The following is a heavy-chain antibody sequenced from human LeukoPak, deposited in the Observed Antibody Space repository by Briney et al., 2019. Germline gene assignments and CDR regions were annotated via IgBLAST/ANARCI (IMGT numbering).Heavy chain of an antibody. CDR1: GFTFSSCS. Sequence: GGSLRLSCAASGFTFSSCSMNWVRQAPGKGLEWVSSISSSSSYIYYADSVKGRFTISRDNAKNSLYLQMNSLRAEDTAVYYCARDDSGYDYGGYWGQGTLVTVSS. J-gene: IGHJ4*02. D-gene: IGHD5-12*01. CDR3: ARDDSGYDYGGY. V-gene: IGHV3-21*01. CDR2: ISSSSSYI.